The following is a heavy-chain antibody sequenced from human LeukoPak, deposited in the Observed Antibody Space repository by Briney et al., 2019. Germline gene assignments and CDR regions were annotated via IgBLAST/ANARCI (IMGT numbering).Heavy chain of an antibody. J-gene: IGHJ6*04. CDR3: AELGITMIGGV. CDR2: ISTSSSSSYI. Sequence: RPGGSLRLSCVVSGFTLSSYHMNWVRQAPGKGLEWVSSISTSSSSSYIYYADSVTGRFTISRDNATNSLYLQMNSLRAEDTAVYYCAELGITMIGGVWGKGTTVTISS. V-gene: IGHV3-21*01. D-gene: IGHD3-10*02. CDR1: GFTLSSYH.